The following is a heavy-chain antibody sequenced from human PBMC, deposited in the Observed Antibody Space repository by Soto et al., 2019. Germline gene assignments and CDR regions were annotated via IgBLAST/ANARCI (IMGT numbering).Heavy chain of an antibody. CDR3: AREGLVPGAATLHYYYMDV. CDR1: GYSFTSYW. V-gene: IGHV5-51*01. Sequence: GESLKISCKGSGYSFTSYWIGWVRQMPGKGLDCMGIIYPGDSDTRYIPSFQGQVTISADKSISTAYLQWSSLKASDTAMYYCAREGLVPGAATLHYYYMDVWGKGTTVTVSS. J-gene: IGHJ6*03. CDR2: IYPGDSDT. D-gene: IGHD2-15*01.